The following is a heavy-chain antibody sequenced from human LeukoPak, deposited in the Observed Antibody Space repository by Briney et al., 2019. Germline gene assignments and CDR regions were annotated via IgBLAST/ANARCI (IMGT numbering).Heavy chain of an antibody. J-gene: IGHJ4*02. CDR3: ARGIR. V-gene: IGHV4-59*01. Sequence: SETLSLTCSVSGDSISGYCWSWIRQPPGKGLEWIAYIHNSGNSNYNPSLKSRVTISADTSKNQFSLKLSSVTAADTAVYYCARGIRWGQGTLVTVSS. CDR2: IHNSGNS. D-gene: IGHD2-21*01. CDR1: GDSISGYC.